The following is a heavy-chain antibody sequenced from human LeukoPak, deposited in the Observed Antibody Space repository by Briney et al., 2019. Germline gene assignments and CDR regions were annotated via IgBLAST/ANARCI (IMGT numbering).Heavy chain of an antibody. J-gene: IGHJ3*02. CDR2: IYPGDSDT. V-gene: IGHV5-51*01. CDR1: GYSFTFYW. D-gene: IGHD2-15*01. CDR3: AVGVRAGEVAFDI. Sequence: GASLKISCKGSGYSFTFYWIGWVRQMPGKGLEWMGIIYPGDSDTRYSPSFQGQVTISADKSISTAYLQWSSLKASDTAMYYCAVGVRAGEVAFDIWGQGTMVTVSS.